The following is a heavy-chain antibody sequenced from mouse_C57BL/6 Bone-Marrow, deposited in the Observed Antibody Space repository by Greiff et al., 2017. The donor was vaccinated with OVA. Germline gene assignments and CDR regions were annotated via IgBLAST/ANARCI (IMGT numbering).Heavy chain of an antibody. Sequence: VQLKQSGPGLVQPSQSLSITCTVSGFSLTSYGVHWVRQSPGKGLEWLGVIWSGGSTDYNAAFISRLSISKDNSKSQVFFKMNSLQADDTAIYYCARKIYYYGSSLHYYAMDYWGQGTSVTVSS. CDR3: ARKIYYYGSSLHYYAMDY. V-gene: IGHV2-2*01. J-gene: IGHJ4*01. CDR1: GFSLTSYG. CDR2: IWSGGST. D-gene: IGHD1-1*01.